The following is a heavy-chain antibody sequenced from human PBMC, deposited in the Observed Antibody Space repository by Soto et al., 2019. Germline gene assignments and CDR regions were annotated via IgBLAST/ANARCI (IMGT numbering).Heavy chain of an antibody. V-gene: IGHV3-23*01. CDR2: ISGSGGST. CDR1: GFTFSSYA. J-gene: IGHJ6*02. CDR3: AKDSLGYSSSWTETYYYGMDV. Sequence: GGSLRLSCAASGFTFSSYAMSWVRQAPGKGLEWVSAISGSGGSTYYADSVKGRFTISRDNSKNTLYLQMNSLRAEDTAVYYCAKDSLGYSSSWTETYYYGMDVWGQGTTVTVYS. D-gene: IGHD6-13*01.